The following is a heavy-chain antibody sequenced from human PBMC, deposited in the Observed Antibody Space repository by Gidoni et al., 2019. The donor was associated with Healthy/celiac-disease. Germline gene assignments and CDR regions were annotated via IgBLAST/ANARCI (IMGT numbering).Heavy chain of an antibody. CDR3: AREYYDFWSGYDTPSDY. V-gene: IGHV3-21*01. CDR1: GFTFSSYS. D-gene: IGHD3-3*01. Sequence: EVQLVESGGGLVKPGGSLRLSCAASGFTFSSYSMNWVRQPPGKGLEWVSSISSSSSYIYYADSVKGRFTISRDNAKNSLYLQMNSLRAEDTAVYYCAREYYDFWSGYDTPSDYWGQGTLVTVSS. CDR2: ISSSSSYI. J-gene: IGHJ4*02.